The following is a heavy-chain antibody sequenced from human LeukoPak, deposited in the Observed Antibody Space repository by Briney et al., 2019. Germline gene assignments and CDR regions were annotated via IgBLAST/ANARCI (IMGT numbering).Heavy chain of an antibody. CDR3: ARLWENCFDY. Sequence: GDSLKISCQTSGYTFTDYWIGWVRQMPGKGLEWMGVIYPIDSDSKYSPSFQGQVTISADKSINTAYLQWSSLKASDTGIYYCARLWENCFDYWGQGTLVTVSS. D-gene: IGHD2/OR15-2a*01. J-gene: IGHJ4*02. V-gene: IGHV5-51*01. CDR2: IYPIDSDS. CDR1: GYTFTDYW.